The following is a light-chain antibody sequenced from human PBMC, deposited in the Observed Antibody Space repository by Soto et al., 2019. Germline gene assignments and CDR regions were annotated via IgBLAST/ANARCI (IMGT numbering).Light chain of an antibody. CDR2: GAS. CDR1: QTISAGY. Sequence: EVVLTQSPDTLSLSPGERATLSCRASQTISAGYLAWYQQKPGQAPRLLIYGASTRATGIPDRFRGSGSGADFTLTISRLAPEDFAVYYCQQYGNSRWTFGQGTTVESK. CDR3: QQYGNSRWT. J-gene: IGKJ1*01. V-gene: IGKV3-20*01.